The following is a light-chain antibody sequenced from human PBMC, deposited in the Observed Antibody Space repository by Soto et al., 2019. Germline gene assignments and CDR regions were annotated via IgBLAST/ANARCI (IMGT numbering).Light chain of an antibody. V-gene: IGLV1-40*01. Sequence: QSVLTQPPSVSEAPGQRVTISCTGSSSNIGAGYEAHWYQQVPGTAPKLLIYENNNRPSGVPDRFSGSKSGTSASLAITGLQAEDEAEYYCQSYDSSLRGYVFGPWTKLTVL. J-gene: IGLJ1*01. CDR1: SSNIGAGYE. CDR2: ENN. CDR3: QSYDSSLRGYV.